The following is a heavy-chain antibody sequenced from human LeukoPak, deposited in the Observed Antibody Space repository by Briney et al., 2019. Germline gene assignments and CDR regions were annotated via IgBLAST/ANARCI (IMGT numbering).Heavy chain of an antibody. CDR2: IIPIFGTA. V-gene: IGHV1-69*05. CDR3: ARGTWTWYEVTTEEPNFDY. D-gene: IGHD4-17*01. Sequence: SVKVSCKASGGTFSSYAISWVRQAPGQGLEWMGGIIPIFGTANYAQKFQGRVTITTDESTSTAYMELSSLRSEDTAVYYCARGTWTWYEVTTEEPNFDYWGQGTLVTVSS. J-gene: IGHJ4*02. CDR1: GGTFSSYA.